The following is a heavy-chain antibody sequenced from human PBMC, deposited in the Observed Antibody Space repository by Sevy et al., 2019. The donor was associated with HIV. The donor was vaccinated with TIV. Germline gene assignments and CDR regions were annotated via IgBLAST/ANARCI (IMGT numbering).Heavy chain of an antibody. Sequence: GGSLRLSCSASGFSVRSFSMHWVRQAPGKGLEWVAALLYNVRTEEYADSVKGRFTISRDNSKNTLNLEMNSLRVEDTALYFCARDSARVIVPTAGFDSWGQGVLVTVSP. CDR1: GFSVRSFS. V-gene: IGHV3-33*03. J-gene: IGHJ5*01. CDR2: LLYNVRTE. D-gene: IGHD2-15*01. CDR3: ARDSARVIVPTAGFDS.